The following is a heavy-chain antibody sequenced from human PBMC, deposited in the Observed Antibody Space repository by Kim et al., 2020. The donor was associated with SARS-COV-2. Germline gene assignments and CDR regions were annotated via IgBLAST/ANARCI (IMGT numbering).Heavy chain of an antibody. D-gene: IGHD5-18*01. Sequence: GGSLRLSCAASGFTVSSNYMSWVRQAPGKGLEWVSVIYSGGSTYYADSVKGRFTISRDNSKNTLYLQMNSLRAEDTAVYYCARDVGYSYGYKDIWGQGTMVTVSS. CDR3: ARDVGYSYGYKDI. CDR1: GFTVSSNY. J-gene: IGHJ3*02. V-gene: IGHV3-66*01. CDR2: IYSGGST.